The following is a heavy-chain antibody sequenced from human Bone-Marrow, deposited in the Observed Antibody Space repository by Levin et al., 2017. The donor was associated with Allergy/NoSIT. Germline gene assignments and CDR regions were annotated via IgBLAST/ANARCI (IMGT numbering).Heavy chain of an antibody. V-gene: IGHV3-53*01. D-gene: IGHD3-22*01. Sequence: QSWGSLRLSCAASGFTVSSNYMSWVRQAPGKGLEWVSVIYSGGSTYYADSVKGRFTISRDNSKNTLYLQMNSLRAEDTAVYYCARAGGDYDSSGYYYVGWFDPWGQGTLVTVSS. J-gene: IGHJ5*02. CDR1: GFTVSSNY. CDR2: IYSGGST. CDR3: ARAGGDYDSSGYYYVGWFDP.